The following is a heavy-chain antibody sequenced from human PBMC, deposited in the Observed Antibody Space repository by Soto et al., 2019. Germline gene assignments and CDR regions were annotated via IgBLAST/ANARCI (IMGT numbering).Heavy chain of an antibody. D-gene: IGHD5-12*01. V-gene: IGHV1-8*01. CDR3: ERGGDSGYDFRV. CDR1: GYTFTSYD. J-gene: IGHJ4*02. Sequence: ASVKVSCKASGYTFTSYDINWVRQATGQGLEWMGWMNPNSGNTGYAQKFQGRVTMTRNTSISKAYMELSSLRSEDTAVYYGERGGDSGYDFRVWGQGTLVTVSS. CDR2: MNPNSGNT.